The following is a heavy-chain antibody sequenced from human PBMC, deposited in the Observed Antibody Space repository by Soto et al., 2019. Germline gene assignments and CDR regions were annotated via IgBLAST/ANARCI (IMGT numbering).Heavy chain of an antibody. CDR3: AREDCISTSCYSGLNGFDP. D-gene: IGHD2-2*01. CDR2: IIPIFGTA. V-gene: IGHV1-69*12. J-gene: IGHJ5*02. Sequence: QVQLVQSGAEVKKPGSSVKVSCKASGGTFSSYAISWVRQAPGQGLEWMGGIIPIFGTANYAQKFQGRVTITADESTSTAYMELGSLRSEDTAVYYCAREDCISTSCYSGLNGFDPWGQGTLVTVSS. CDR1: GGTFSSYA.